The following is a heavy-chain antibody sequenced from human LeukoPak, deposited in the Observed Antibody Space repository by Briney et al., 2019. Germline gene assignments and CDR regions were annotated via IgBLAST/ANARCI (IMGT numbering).Heavy chain of an antibody. CDR3: AKGSGTYQGPFDS. CDR2: INWNGGST. J-gene: IGHJ4*02. D-gene: IGHD1-26*01. CDR1: GFTFDDYG. Sequence: GGSLRLSCAASGFTFDDYGMSWVRQAPGKGLEWVSGINWNGGSTGYADSVKGRFTISRDNAKNFLYLQMNSLRTEDKALFYCAKGSGTYQGPFDSWGQGTLVTVSS. V-gene: IGHV3-20*04.